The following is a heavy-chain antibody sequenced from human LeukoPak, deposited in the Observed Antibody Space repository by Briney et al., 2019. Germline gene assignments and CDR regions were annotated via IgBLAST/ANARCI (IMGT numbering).Heavy chain of an antibody. CDR2: ISSSSSYI. CDR1: GFTFSSYS. CDR3: ARDLGTMTGYFDY. V-gene: IGHV3-21*01. D-gene: IGHD3-10*01. Sequence: GGSLRLSCAASGFTFSSYSMNWVRQAPGKGLEWVSSISSSSSYIYYADSVKGRFTISRDNAKNSLYLQMNSLRAEDTAVYYCARDLGTMTGYFDYWGQGTLVTVSS. J-gene: IGHJ4*02.